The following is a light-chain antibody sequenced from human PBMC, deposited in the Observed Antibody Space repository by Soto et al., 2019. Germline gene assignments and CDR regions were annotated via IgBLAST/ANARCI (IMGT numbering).Light chain of an antibody. CDR1: QSISSW. V-gene: IGKV1-5*03. CDR2: QAS. Sequence: DIQMTQSPSTLSTSVGDRVTITCRASQSISSWLAWYQQKPGEAPKLLIYQASSLGSGVPSRFSGSGSGTEFTLTISSLQPDDSATYYCQQYNSYATFGQGTKVEIK. CDR3: QQYNSYAT. J-gene: IGKJ1*01.